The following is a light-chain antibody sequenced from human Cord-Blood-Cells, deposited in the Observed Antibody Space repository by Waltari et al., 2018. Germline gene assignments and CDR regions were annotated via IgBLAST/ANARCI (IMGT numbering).Light chain of an antibody. CDR3: SSYTSSSTLV. Sequence: QSALTQPASVSGSPGQSITIPCTGTSSAVGGHNYVSWYQQHPGKAPKLMIYDVSNRPSGVSNRFSGSKSGNTASLTISGLQAEDEADYYCSSYTSSSTLVFGTGTKVTVL. V-gene: IGLV2-14*03. CDR2: DVS. CDR1: SSAVGGHNY. J-gene: IGLJ1*01.